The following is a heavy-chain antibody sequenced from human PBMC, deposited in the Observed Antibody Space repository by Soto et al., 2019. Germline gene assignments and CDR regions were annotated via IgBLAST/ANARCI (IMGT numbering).Heavy chain of an antibody. CDR2: SSDRRTGNT. V-gene: IGHV3-23*01. D-gene: IGHD6-19*01. CDR1: GFTFSSYT. J-gene: IGHJ4*02. Sequence: GGSLRLSCAASGFTFSSYTLNWVRRAPGKGLVWVATSSDRRTGNTHYSDSVRGRFTLSRDYSSNILFLQMNSLRAAATAIYYCTTWLPAHLDYWGRGTQVTVSS. CDR3: TTWLPAHLDY.